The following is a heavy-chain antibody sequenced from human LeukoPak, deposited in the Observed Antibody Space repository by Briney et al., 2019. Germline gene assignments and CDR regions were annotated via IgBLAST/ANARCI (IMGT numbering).Heavy chain of an antibody. J-gene: IGHJ4*02. CDR2: INTDGRVT. D-gene: IGHD3/OR15-3a*01. Sequence: GGSLRLSCAASGFTFSNYWMHWVRQAPGKGLVWVSRINTDGRVTSHADSVKGRFTISRDNAKNTLYLQMNGLRVDGTAVYYCARDISGLRDYWGQGTLVTVSS. V-gene: IGHV3-74*01. CDR1: GFTFSNYW. CDR3: ARDISGLRDY.